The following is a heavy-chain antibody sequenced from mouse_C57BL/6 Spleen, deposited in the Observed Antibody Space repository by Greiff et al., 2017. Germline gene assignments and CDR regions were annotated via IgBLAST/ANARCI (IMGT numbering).Heavy chain of an antibody. CDR2: IYPGDGDT. J-gene: IGHJ1*03. V-gene: IGHV1-82*01. D-gene: IGHD1-1*01. Sequence: VMLVESGPELVKPGASVKISCKASGYAFSSSWMNWVKQRPGKGLEWIGRIYPGDGDTNYNGKFKGKATLTADKSSSTAYMQLSSLTSEDSAVYFCARGYGSSYEYFDVWGTGTTVTVSS. CDR1: GYAFSSSW. CDR3: ARGYGSSYEYFDV.